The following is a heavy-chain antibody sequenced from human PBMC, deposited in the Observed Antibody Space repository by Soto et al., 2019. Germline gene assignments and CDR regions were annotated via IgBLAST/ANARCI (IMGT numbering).Heavy chain of an antibody. D-gene: IGHD3-22*01. J-gene: IGHJ4*02. CDR1: GGTFSSYA. CDR2: IIPIFGTA. Sequence: QVQLVQSGAEVKKPGSSVKVSCKASGGTFSSYAISWVRQAPGQGLEWMGGIIPIFGTANYAQKFQGRVTINADESTSKDYMELSSLRSEDTAVDYVARDVESSGYSLAFWGQGTLVTVSS. V-gene: IGHV1-69*01. CDR3: ARDVESSGYSLAF.